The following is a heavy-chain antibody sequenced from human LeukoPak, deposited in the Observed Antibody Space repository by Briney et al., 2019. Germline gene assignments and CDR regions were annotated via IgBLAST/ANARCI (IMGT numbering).Heavy chain of an antibody. CDR2: GNT. V-gene: IGHV1-18*01. J-gene: IGHJ4*02. Sequence: GNTNYAQKLQGRVTMTTDTSTSTAYMELRSLRSDDTAVYYCARVDYYDSSGYYPAAYYFDYWGQGTLVTVSS. D-gene: IGHD3-22*01. CDR3: ARVDYYDSSGYYPAAYYFDY.